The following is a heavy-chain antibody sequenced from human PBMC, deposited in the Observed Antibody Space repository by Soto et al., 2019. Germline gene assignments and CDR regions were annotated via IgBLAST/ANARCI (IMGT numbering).Heavy chain of an antibody. D-gene: IGHD3-22*01. CDR2: IYYSGNT. J-gene: IGHJ4*02. V-gene: IGHV4-30-4*01. CDR3: ARDGYYDNSGYRWVDY. Sequence: SETLSLTCTVSGGSISSGDYYWSWIRQPPGKGLEWIGYIYYSGNTYYNPSLKSRVTISVDTSKNQFSLKLSSVTAADTAVYYCARDGYYDNSGYRWVDYWGQGTLVTVSS. CDR1: GGSISSGDYY.